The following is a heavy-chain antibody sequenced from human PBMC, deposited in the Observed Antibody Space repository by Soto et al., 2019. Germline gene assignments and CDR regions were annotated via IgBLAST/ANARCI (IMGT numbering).Heavy chain of an antibody. J-gene: IGHJ4*02. CDR2: IKEDGSEK. V-gene: IGHV3-7*01. CDR3: ARDSEYNSSLGFDY. CDR1: GFTFSNYW. Sequence: EVQVVESGGGLVQPGGSLRLSCAASGFTFSNYWMTWVRQAPGKGLEWVANIKEDGSEKYYVDSVKGRFTISRDNAKNSLYLRMSSLRVEDTAVYYCARDSEYNSSLGFDYWGQGTLVTVSS. D-gene: IGHD6-6*01.